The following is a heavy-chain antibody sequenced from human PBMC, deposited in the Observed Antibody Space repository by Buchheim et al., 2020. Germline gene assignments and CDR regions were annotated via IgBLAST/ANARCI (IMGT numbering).Heavy chain of an antibody. V-gene: IGHV3-23*01. CDR3: VKEALGYSYADY. CDR2: ISEDGGRT. D-gene: IGHD5-18*01. Sequence: EVQLLASGGGFVQAGGSLRLSCAASGFTFSKSAMSWVRQAPGKGLEWVSAISEDGGRTYYADSVEGRFTISRDNSKNTLHLQMNSLRAEDTAIYYCVKEALGYSYADYWGQGTL. J-gene: IGHJ4*02. CDR1: GFTFSKSA.